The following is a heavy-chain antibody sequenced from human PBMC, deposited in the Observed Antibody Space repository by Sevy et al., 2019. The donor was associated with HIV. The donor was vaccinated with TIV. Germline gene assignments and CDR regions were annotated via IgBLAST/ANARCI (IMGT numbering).Heavy chain of an antibody. J-gene: IGHJ3*02. CDR1: GFIFNQFG. D-gene: IGHD3-10*01. CDR2: TRYDGTTK. CDR3: VKGLGMVQGDLLSEDI. V-gene: IGHV3-30*02. Sequence: GGSLRLSCTAYGFIFNQFGFHWVRQAPGKGPEWVAFTRYDGTTKYYADSVKGRLTISTENSKNTLYLQMNNLNPEDTALYHCVKGLGMVQGDLLSEDIWGQGTMVTVSS.